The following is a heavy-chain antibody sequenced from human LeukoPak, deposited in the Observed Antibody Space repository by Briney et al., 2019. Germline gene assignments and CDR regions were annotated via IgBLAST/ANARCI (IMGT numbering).Heavy chain of an antibody. CDR2: INYSENMDRDNT. Sequence: PSETLSLTCTVSGGSMSSYYWSWIRQPPGKGLEWIGYINYSENMDRDNTNYSPSLKSRVTMSVDMSKNHCSLNLTSVTAADSAVYYCARGRAGIDRWGRGTLVIVS. D-gene: IGHD1-1*01. J-gene: IGHJ5*02. V-gene: IGHV4-59*01. CDR1: GGSMSSYY. CDR3: ARGRAGIDR.